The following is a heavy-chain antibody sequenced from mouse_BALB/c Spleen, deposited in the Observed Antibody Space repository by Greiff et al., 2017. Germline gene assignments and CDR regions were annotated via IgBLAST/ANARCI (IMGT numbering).Heavy chain of an antibody. CDR1: GYTFSSYW. CDR3: ARETARARAMDY. D-gene: IGHD3-2*01. CDR2: ILPGSGST. V-gene: IGHV1-9*01. Sequence: QVQLKQSGAELMKPGASVKISCKATGYTFSSYWIEWVKQRPGHGLEWIGEILPGSGSTNYNEKFKGKATFTADTSSNTAYMQLSSLTSEDSAVYYCARETARARAMDYWGQGTSVTVSS. J-gene: IGHJ4*01.